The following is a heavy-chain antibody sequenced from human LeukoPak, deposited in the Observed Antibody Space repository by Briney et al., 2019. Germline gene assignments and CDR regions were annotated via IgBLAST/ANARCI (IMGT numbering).Heavy chain of an antibody. J-gene: IGHJ4*02. CDR1: GFTFSSYA. D-gene: IGHD2-15*01. CDR2: ISYSGGRT. V-gene: IGHV3-23*01. CDR3: ARCPTSGGRCYEFDY. Sequence: GGSLRLSCAASGFTFSSYAMSWVRQAPGKGLEWVSGISYSGGRTYYADSVKGRFTISRDNSKNTLYVQMNSLRSDDTAVYYCARCPTSGGRCYEFDYWGQGTLVTVSS.